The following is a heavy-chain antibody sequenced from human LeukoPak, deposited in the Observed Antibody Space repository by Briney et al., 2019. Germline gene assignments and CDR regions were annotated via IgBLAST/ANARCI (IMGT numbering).Heavy chain of an antibody. CDR1: GFTFSSYS. CDR2: ISSSSSTI. Sequence: PGGSLRLSCAASGFTFSSYSMNWVRQAPGKGLEWVSYISSSSSTIYYADSVKGRFTISRDNAKNSLYLQMNSLRAEDTAVYYCARDVHSSGRGVHYYFDYWGQGTLVTVSS. D-gene: IGHD6-19*01. CDR3: ARDVHSSGRGVHYYFDY. J-gene: IGHJ4*02. V-gene: IGHV3-48*01.